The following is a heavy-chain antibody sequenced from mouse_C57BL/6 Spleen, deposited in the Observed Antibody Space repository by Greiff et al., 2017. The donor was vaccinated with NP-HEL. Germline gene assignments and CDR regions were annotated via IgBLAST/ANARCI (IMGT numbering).Heavy chain of an antibody. D-gene: IGHD2-4*01. CDR1: GFTFSNYW. J-gene: IGHJ3*01. V-gene: IGHV6-3*01. Sequence: EVHLVESGGGLVQPGGSMKLSCVASGFTFSNYWMNWVRQSPEKGLEWVAQIRLKSDNYATHYAESVKGRFTISRDDSKSSVYLQMNNLRAEDTGIYYCTGYDYEGFAYWGQGTLVTVSA. CDR2: IRLKSDNYAT. CDR3: TGYDYEGFAY.